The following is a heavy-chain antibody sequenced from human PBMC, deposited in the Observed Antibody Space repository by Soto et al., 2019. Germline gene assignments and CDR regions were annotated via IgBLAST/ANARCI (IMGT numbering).Heavy chain of an antibody. J-gene: IGHJ5*02. Sequence: QVRLQEWGPGLLKPSETLSLTCTVSGGPITAQYWSWIRQPAGKGLEWIGSIYSTGTTNYNPSLRRRGTMAVDTSKDQFALGLTSVSAADTAVFYFTRDVYSNSNNWLDPWGPGTLDSVSS. CDR3: TRDVYSNSNNWLDP. CDR2: IYSTGTT. D-gene: IGHD4-4*01. CDR1: GGPITAQY. V-gene: IGHV4-4*07.